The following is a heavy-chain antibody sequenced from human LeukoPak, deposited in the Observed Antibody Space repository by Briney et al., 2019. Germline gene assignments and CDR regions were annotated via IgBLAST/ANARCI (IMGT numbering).Heavy chain of an antibody. V-gene: IGHV3-49*03. CDR1: GSTFDDYA. CDR2: IRSKAFGGTP. Sequence: PGRSLRLSCSASGSTFDDYAVSWFRQAPGKGLEWVGFIRSKAFGGTPEYAASVRGRFTISRDDSKSIAYLQMNSLKTEDTAVYYCTRNTVTVHFDYWSQGTLVTVSS. D-gene: IGHD4-17*01. CDR3: TRNTVTVHFDY. J-gene: IGHJ4*02.